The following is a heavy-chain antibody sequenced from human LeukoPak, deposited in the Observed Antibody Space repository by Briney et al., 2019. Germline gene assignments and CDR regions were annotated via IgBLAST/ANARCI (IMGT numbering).Heavy chain of an antibody. J-gene: IGHJ4*02. D-gene: IGHD6-6*01. Sequence: GGSLRLSCAASGFTFSDYYMSWIRQAPGKGLEWVSYISSSRSTIYYADSVKGRFTISRDNAKNSLYLQMNSLRAEDTAVYYCARAASSSDYFDYWGQGTLVTVSS. CDR2: ISSSRSTI. CDR3: ARAASSSDYFDY. V-gene: IGHV3-11*04. CDR1: GFTFSDYY.